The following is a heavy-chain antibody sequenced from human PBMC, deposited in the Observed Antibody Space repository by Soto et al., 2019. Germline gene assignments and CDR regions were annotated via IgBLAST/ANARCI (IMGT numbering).Heavy chain of an antibody. D-gene: IGHD3-3*01. CDR3: ATNGGLNTIFGLVILLGDLHV. CDR2: FDPEDGET. V-gene: IGHV1-24*01. Sequence: ASVEVSCKASGYTLTELSMHWVRQAPGKGLEWMGGFDPEDGETIYAQKFQGRVTMTEDTSTDTAYMELSSLRSEDTAVYYCATNGGLNTIFGLVILLGDLHVWGKGTTVTVPQ. J-gene: IGHJ6*04. CDR1: GYTLTELS.